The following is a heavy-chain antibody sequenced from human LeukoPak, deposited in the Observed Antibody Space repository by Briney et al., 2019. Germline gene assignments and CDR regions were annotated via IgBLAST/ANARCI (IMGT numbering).Heavy chain of an antibody. CDR3: AREGGDYDRMDV. Sequence: GGSLRLSCAASGFTFSSFAMHWVRQAPGKGLEWVAVMSSDGRKEYYADSVKGRFTISRDNAKNSLYLQMNSLRAEDTAVYYCAREGGDYDRMDVWGQGTTVTVSS. J-gene: IGHJ6*02. V-gene: IGHV3-30*07. CDR1: GFTFSSFA. CDR2: MSSDGRKE.